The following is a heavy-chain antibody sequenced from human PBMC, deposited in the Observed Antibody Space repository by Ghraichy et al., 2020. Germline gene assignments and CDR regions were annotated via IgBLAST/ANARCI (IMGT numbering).Heavy chain of an antibody. Sequence: ASVKVSCKASGYTFTGYYMHWVRQAPGQGLEWMGWINPNSGGTNYAQKFQGRVTMTRDTSISTAYMELSRLRSDDTAVYYCARVLYSSSMGNDYWGQGTLVTVSS. CDR2: INPNSGGT. CDR3: ARVLYSSSMGNDY. J-gene: IGHJ4*02. D-gene: IGHD6-6*01. V-gene: IGHV1-2*02. CDR1: GYTFTGYY.